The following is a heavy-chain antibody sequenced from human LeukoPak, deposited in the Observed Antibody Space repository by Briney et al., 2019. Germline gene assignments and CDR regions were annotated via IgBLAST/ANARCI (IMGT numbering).Heavy chain of an antibody. D-gene: IGHD2-2*01. J-gene: IGHJ5*02. CDR3: ARAVPAALVSRWFDP. V-gene: IGHV4-61*02. CDR1: GGSISSGSYY. Sequence: SGTLSLTCTVSGGSISSGSYYWSWIRQPAGKGLEWIGRIYTSGSTNYSPSLKSRVTISVDTSKNQFSLKLSSVTAADTAVYYCARAVPAALVSRWFDPWGQGTLVTVSS. CDR2: IYTSGST.